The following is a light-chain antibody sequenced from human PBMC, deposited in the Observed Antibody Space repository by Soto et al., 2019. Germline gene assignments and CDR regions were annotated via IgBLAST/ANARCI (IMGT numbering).Light chain of an antibody. J-gene: IGKJ5*01. V-gene: IGKV3-20*01. CDR2: GAS. CDR3: RQYDSSPIT. Sequence: EIVLTQSPGTLSLSPGERATLSCRASQSVSSSYLAWYRQKPGQAPRLLIYGASSRATGIPDRFSGSGSGTHFTLTISRLEPEDFAVYYCRQYDSSPITFGQGTRLEIK. CDR1: QSVSSSY.